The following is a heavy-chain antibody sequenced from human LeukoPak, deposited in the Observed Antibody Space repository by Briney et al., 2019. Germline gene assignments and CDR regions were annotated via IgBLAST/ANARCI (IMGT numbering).Heavy chain of an antibody. CDR1: GYTFTSYA. Sequence: GASVKVSCKASGYTFTSYAMNWVRQAPGQGLEWMGGIIPIFGTANYAQKFQGRVTITADESTSTAYMELSSLRSEDTAVYYCARDRYCSSTSCYWFDPWGQGTLVTVSS. CDR3: ARDRYCSSTSCYWFDP. V-gene: IGHV1-69*13. CDR2: IIPIFGTA. J-gene: IGHJ5*02. D-gene: IGHD2-2*01.